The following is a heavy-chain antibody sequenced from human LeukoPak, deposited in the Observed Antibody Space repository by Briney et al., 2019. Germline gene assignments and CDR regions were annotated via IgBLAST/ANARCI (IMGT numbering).Heavy chain of an antibody. Sequence: SETLSLTCTVSGGSISSYYWSWIRQPAVKGQEWIGRIYTGGSTIYNPSLKSRVTMSVDTSKNQFPLKLSSVTAADTAVYYCARVTGSSSAYYYYYYYMDVWGKGTTVTVSS. CDR3: ARVTGSSSAYYYYYYYMDV. J-gene: IGHJ6*03. CDR2: IYTGGST. CDR1: GGSISSYY. D-gene: IGHD6-6*01. V-gene: IGHV4-4*07.